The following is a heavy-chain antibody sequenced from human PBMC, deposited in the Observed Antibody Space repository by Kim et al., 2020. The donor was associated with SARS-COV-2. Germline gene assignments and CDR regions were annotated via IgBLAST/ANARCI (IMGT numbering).Heavy chain of an antibody. V-gene: IGHV3-33*01. CDR3: ARDGGSGFSHDH. Sequence: GGSLRLSCAASGFIFSNYGIHWVRQAPGKGLEWVSFIYYDGSNKYYGESVQGRFTISRDNTKNMLFLQMNSLRAEDTAVYYCARDGGSGFSHDHWGQGTLVTVSS. D-gene: IGHD3-3*01. CDR1: GFIFSNYG. CDR2: IYYDGSNK. J-gene: IGHJ5*02.